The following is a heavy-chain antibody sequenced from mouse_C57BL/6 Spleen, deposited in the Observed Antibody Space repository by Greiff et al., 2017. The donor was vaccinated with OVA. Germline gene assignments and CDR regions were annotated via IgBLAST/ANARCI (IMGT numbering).Heavy chain of an antibody. D-gene: IGHD1-1*01. CDR1: GYTFTDYY. CDR2: INPYNGGT. V-gene: IGHV1-19*01. J-gene: IGHJ4*01. Sequence: EVQLQESGPVLVKPGASVKMSCKASGYTFTDYYMNWVKQSHGKSLEWIGVINPYNGGTSYNQKFKGKATLTVDKSSSTAYMELNSLTSEDSAVYYCARNYYGSSSMDYWGQGTSVTVSS. CDR3: ARNYYGSSSMDY.